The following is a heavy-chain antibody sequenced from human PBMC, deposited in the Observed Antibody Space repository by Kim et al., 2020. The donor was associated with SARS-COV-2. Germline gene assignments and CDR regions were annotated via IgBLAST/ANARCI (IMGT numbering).Heavy chain of an antibody. CDR3: ARVMGDSPSNWFDP. D-gene: IGHD5-12*01. CDR2: IYSGGST. Sequence: GGSLRLSCAASGFTVSSNYMSWVRQAPGKGLEWVSVIYSGGSTYYADSVKGRFTNSRDNSKNTLYLQMNSLRAEDTAVYYCARVMGDSPSNWFDPWGQGTLVTVSS. J-gene: IGHJ5*02. CDR1: GFTVSSNY. V-gene: IGHV3-53*01.